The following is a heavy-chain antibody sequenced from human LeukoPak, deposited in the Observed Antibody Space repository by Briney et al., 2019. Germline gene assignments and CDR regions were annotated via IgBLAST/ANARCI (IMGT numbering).Heavy chain of an antibody. J-gene: IGHJ4*02. CDR2: IIPIFGTA. Sequence: SVKVSCKASGGTFSSYAISWVRQAPGQGLEWMGGIIPIFGTANYAQKFQGRVTITADGSTSTAYMELSSLRSEDTAVYYCASGGGYSGYDWFDYWGQGTLVTVSS. D-gene: IGHD5-12*01. V-gene: IGHV1-69*13. CDR3: ASGGGYSGYDWFDY. CDR1: GGTFSSYA.